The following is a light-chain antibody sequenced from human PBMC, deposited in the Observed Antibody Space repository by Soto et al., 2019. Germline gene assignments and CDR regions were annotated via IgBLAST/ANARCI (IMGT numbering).Light chain of an antibody. J-gene: IGKJ2*01. CDR1: QSIGN. Sequence: AIQLTQSPSSLSASVGDRVTITCRTSQSIGNVAWYKQKPGKAPQFVLFGSSNLQSGVPSRFSGSGSGTDFTLTIRGLQPEDFATYYCLQDHNYPYTFGQGTKVEL. V-gene: IGKV1-6*01. CDR3: LQDHNYPYT. CDR2: GSS.